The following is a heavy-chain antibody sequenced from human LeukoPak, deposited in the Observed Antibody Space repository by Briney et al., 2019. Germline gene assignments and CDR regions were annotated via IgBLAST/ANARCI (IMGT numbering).Heavy chain of an antibody. Sequence: GGSLRLSCAASGFTFSNNAMSWVRQAPGKGLEWVAVISYDGSNKYYADSVKGRFTISRDNSKNTLYLQMNSLRAEDTAVYYCARDKVSQWFGEFDYWGQGTLVTVSS. V-gene: IGHV3-30*01. D-gene: IGHD3-10*01. CDR2: ISYDGSNK. CDR1: GFTFSNNA. J-gene: IGHJ4*02. CDR3: ARDKVSQWFGEFDY.